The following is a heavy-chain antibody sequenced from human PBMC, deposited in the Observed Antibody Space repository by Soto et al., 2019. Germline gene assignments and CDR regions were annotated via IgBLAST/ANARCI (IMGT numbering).Heavy chain of an antibody. J-gene: IGHJ4*02. CDR2: ISYDGSNK. Sequence: LRLSCAASGFTFSSYAMHWVRQAPGKGLEWVAVISYDGSNKYYADSVKGRFTISRDNSKNTLYLQMNSLRAEDTAVYYCAKMAGGYDYWGQGTLVTVSS. D-gene: IGHD3-10*01. CDR3: AKMAGGYDY. CDR1: GFTFSSYA. V-gene: IGHV3-30*18.